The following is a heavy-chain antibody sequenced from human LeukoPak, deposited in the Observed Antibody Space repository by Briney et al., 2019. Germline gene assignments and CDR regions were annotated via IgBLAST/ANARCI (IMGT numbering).Heavy chain of an antibody. CDR3: ARDLFGLVVAATAFDY. Sequence: PGGSLRLSCAASGXTFSSHAMHWVRQAPGKGLEWVAVISYDGSNKYYADSVKGRFTISRHNSKNTLYLQMNSLRAEDTAVYYCARDLFGLVVAATAFDYWGQGTLVTVSS. J-gene: IGHJ4*02. D-gene: IGHD2-15*01. CDR1: GXTFSSHA. CDR2: ISYDGSNK. V-gene: IGHV3-30-3*01.